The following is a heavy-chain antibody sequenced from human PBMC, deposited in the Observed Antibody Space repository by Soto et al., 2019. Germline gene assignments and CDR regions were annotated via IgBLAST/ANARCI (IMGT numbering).Heavy chain of an antibody. CDR1: GFTFSNYG. V-gene: IGHV3-30*03. CDR3: AVDPDDSSGYHDY. D-gene: IGHD3-22*01. CDR2: ISYDGSNK. J-gene: IGHJ4*02. Sequence: PGGSLRLSCAASGFTFSNYGMHWVRQAPGKGLEWVAVISYDGSNKYYADSVKGRFTISRDNSKNTLYLQMNSLRAEDTAVYYCAVDPDDSSGYHDYWGQGTLVTVSS.